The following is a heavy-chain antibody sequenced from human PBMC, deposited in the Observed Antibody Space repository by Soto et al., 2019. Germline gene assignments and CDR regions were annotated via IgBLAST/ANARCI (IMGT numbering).Heavy chain of an antibody. CDR2: ISGSGGST. D-gene: IGHD3-9*01. V-gene: IGHV3-23*01. J-gene: IGHJ4*02. Sequence: GGSLRLSCAASGFTFSSYAMSWVRQAPGKGLEWVSAISGSGGSTYYADSVKGRFTISRDNSKNTLYLQMNSLRAEDTAVYYCAKDSGAVLRYFDWLLPEDYFDYWGQGTLVTVS. CDR3: AKDSGAVLRYFDWLLPEDYFDY. CDR1: GFTFSSYA.